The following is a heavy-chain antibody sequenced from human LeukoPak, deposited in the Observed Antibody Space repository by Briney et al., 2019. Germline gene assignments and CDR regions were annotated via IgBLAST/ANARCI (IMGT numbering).Heavy chain of an antibody. CDR3: TRDLGYYYGSGSYYNTLAGDYYYMDV. V-gene: IGHV3-49*04. D-gene: IGHD3-10*01. J-gene: IGHJ6*03. CDR2: IRSKAYGGTT. Sequence: GGSLRLSCTASGFTFGDYAMSWVRQAPGKGLEWVGFIRSKAYGGTTEYAASVKGRFTISRDDSKSIAYLQMNSLKTEDTAVYYCTRDLGYYYGSGSYYNTLAGDYYYMDVWGKGTTVTISS. CDR1: GFTFGDYA.